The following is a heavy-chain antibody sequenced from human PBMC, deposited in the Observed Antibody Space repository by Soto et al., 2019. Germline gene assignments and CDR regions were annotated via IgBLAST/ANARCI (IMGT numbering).Heavy chain of an antibody. V-gene: IGHV3-43*02. CDR3: EKDMGRPAYCGGDCYKDAFDI. CDR1: GFTFDDYA. Sequence: GGSLRLSCAASGFTFDDYAMHCVRQAPGKGLEWVSLISGDGGSTYYADSVQGRFTISRDNSKNSLYLQMNSLRTEDTALYYGEKDMGRPAYCGGDCYKDAFDIWGQGTMVTVSS. J-gene: IGHJ3*02. D-gene: IGHD2-21*02. CDR2: ISGDGGST.